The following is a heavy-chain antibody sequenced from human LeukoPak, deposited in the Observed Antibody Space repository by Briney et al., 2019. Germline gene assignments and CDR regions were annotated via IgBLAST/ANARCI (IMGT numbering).Heavy chain of an antibody. Sequence: GGSLRLSCAASGFTFSSYAMSWVRQAPGKGLEWVGFIRSKAYGATTEYAASLKDRFTISRDDSKSIAYLQVNSLKTEDTAVYYCTRILLKWELPGSDAFDIWGEGTMVTVSS. V-gene: IGHV3-49*04. J-gene: IGHJ3*02. CDR1: GFTFSSYA. CDR2: IRSKAYGATT. D-gene: IGHD1-26*01. CDR3: TRILLKWELPGSDAFDI.